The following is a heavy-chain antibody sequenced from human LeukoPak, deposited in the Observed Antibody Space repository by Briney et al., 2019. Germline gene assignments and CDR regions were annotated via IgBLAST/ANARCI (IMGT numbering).Heavy chain of an antibody. J-gene: IGHJ4*02. CDR2: IRNKANSYTT. CDR1: GFTFSDHY. D-gene: IGHD4-17*01. Sequence: GVLRLSCAASGFTFSDHYMDWVRQAPGKGLEWVGRIRNKANSYTTEYAASVKGRFSISRDDSKNSLYLQMNSLKAEDTAVYYCAVVTTGYWGQGTLVTV. V-gene: IGHV3-72*01. CDR3: AVVTTGY.